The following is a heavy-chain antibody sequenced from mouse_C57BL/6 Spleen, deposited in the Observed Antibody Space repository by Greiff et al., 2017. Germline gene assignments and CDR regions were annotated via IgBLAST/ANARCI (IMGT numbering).Heavy chain of an antibody. CDR1: GYSITSGYY. CDR2: ISYDGSN. D-gene: IGHD2-3*01. J-gene: IGHJ3*01. CDR3: ARDYDGYPFAY. V-gene: IGHV3-6*01. Sequence: EVKLVESGPGLVKPSQSLSLTCSVTGYSITSGYYWNWIRQFPGNKLEWMGYISYDGSNNYNPSLKNRISITRDTSKNQFFLKLNFVTTEDTATYYCARDYDGYPFAYWGQGTLVTVSA.